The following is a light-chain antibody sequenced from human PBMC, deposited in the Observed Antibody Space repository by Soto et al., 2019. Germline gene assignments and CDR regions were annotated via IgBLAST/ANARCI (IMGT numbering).Light chain of an antibody. CDR1: QSVDNY. V-gene: IGKV1-39*01. J-gene: IGKJ3*01. CDR2: AAS. CDR3: QQDLRPPLT. Sequence: DIQITQAPSSLSASVLQGLTVSWLSSQSVDNYLTWYQQKPGKAPGLLIYAASTLQRGVPSRFSASGSGTDFTLTISSLQPEDFATYYCQQDLRPPLTFGPGTKVDI.